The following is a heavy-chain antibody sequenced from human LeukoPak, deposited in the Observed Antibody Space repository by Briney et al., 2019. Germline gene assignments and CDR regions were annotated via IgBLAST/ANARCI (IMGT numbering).Heavy chain of an antibody. CDR1: GGSISSYY. CDR2: IYYSGST. V-gene: IGHV4-59*01. CDR3: ARTIMITFGGVIVRPYGMDV. J-gene: IGHJ6*02. Sequence: PSETLSLTCTVSGGSISSYYWSWIRQPPGKGLEWIGYIYYSGSTNYNPSLKSRVTISVDTSKNQFSLKLSSVTAADTAVYYCARTIMITFGGVIVRPYGMDVWGQGTTVTVSS. D-gene: IGHD3-16*02.